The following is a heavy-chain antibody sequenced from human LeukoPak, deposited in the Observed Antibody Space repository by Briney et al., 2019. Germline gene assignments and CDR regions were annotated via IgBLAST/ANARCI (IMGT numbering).Heavy chain of an antibody. Sequence: GGSLRLSCAASGFTFSDYWMHWVRQAPGKGLVGVSRINSDGRITSYADSVKGRFTISRDNAKNTLYLQMNSLRAEDTAVYYCARRPEGPILRWRPKGAFDIWGQGTMVTVSS. CDR2: INSDGRIT. CDR3: ARRPEGPILRWRPKGAFDI. J-gene: IGHJ3*02. D-gene: IGHD4-23*01. CDR1: GFTFSDYW. V-gene: IGHV3-74*01.